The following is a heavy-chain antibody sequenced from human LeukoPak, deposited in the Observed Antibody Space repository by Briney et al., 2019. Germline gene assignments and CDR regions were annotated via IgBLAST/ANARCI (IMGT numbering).Heavy chain of an antibody. CDR1: GFTFRSHA. CDR2: IYENGGTT. D-gene: IGHD6-13*01. J-gene: IGHJ2*01. CDR3: VREPAQHLAPLDWYFDL. Sequence: GGSLRLSCVGSGFTFRSHAMSWVRQAPEKGLEFVSGIYENGGTTYYADSVRGRFTISRDNAKNSLYLQMNSLRAEDTAVYYCVREPAQHLAPLDWYFDLWGRGTLVTVSS. V-gene: IGHV3-23*01.